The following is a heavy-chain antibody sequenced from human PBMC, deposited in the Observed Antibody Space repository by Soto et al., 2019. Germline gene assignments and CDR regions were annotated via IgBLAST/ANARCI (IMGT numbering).Heavy chain of an antibody. D-gene: IGHD3-3*01. CDR2: ISYDGSNK. V-gene: IGHV3-30*18. CDR3: AKDLGPENYDFPKIMDV. Sequence: QVQLVESGGGVVQPGRSLRLSCAASGFTFSSYGMHWVRQAPGKGLEWVAVISYDGSNKYYADSVKGRFTISRDNSKNTLYLQMNSLRAEDTAVYYCAKDLGPENYDFPKIMDVWGQGTTVTVSS. J-gene: IGHJ6*02. CDR1: GFTFSSYG.